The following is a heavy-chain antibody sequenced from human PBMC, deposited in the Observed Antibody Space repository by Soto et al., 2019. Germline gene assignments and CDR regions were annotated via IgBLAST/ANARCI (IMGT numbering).Heavy chain of an antibody. Sequence: QVQLQESGPGLVKPSQTLSLTCTVSGGSISSGGYYWSWIRQHPGKGLEWIGYIYYSGSTYYNPSLKSRVTISVDPSKNQFSLKLSSVTAADTAVYYCARGTHSSNAAFDIWGQGTMVTVSS. CDR3: ARGTHSSNAAFDI. CDR2: IYYSGST. J-gene: IGHJ3*02. D-gene: IGHD2-15*01. V-gene: IGHV4-31*03. CDR1: GGSISSGGYY.